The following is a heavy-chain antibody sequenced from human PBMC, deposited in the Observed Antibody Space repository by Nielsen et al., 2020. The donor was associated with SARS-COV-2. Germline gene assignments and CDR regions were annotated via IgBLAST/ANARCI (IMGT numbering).Heavy chain of an antibody. CDR1: GYTFTSYA. J-gene: IGHJ3*02. D-gene: IGHD6-13*01. Sequence: ASVKVSCKASGYTFTSYAMNWVRQAPGQGLEWMGWINTNTGNPTYAQGFTGRFVFSLDTSVSTAYLQISSLKAEDTAVYYCAREVEQQLVDAFDIWGQGTMVTVSS. V-gene: IGHV7-4-1*02. CDR3: AREVEQQLVDAFDI. CDR2: INTNTGNP.